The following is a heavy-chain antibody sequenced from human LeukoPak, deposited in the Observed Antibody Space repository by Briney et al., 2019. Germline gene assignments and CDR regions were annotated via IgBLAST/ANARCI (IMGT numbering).Heavy chain of an antibody. CDR2: ISGSGGST. V-gene: IGHV3-23*01. CDR1: GFTFSSYA. CDR3: AKSWENYLWFGELRFDP. J-gene: IGHJ5*02. Sequence: PGGSLRLSCAASGFTFSSYAMSWVRQAPGKGLGWVSAISGSGGSTYYADSVKGRFTISRDNSKNTLYLQMNSLRAEDTAVYYCAKSWENYLWFGELRFDPWGQGTLVTVSS. D-gene: IGHD3-10*01.